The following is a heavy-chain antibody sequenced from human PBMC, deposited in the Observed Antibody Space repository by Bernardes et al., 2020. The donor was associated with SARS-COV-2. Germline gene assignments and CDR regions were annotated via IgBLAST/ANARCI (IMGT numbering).Heavy chain of an antibody. Sequence: ASVKVSCKASGYTFSGYYIHWVRQAPGQGLEWMGWIYPNSGVTDYAQKFQGKVTLTGDTSITTAYMELNRLTSDDTAVYYCARDRRSTTTLFGRAVTYIMDVWGQGTTVTVSS. CDR1: GYTFSGYY. CDR2: IYPNSGVT. CDR3: ARDRRSTTTLFGRAVTYIMDV. V-gene: IGHV1-2*02. D-gene: IGHD4-17*01. J-gene: IGHJ6*02.